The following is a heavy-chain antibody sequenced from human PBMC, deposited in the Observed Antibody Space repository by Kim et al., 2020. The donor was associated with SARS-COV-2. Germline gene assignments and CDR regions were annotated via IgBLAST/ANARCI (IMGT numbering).Heavy chain of an antibody. V-gene: IGHV1-3*01. CDR2: NGNT. CDR3: ARDYLTAD. D-gene: IGHD2-21*02. Sequence: NGNTKYSQKFQGRVTITRDTSASTAYMELSSLRSEDTAVYYCARDYLTADWGQGTLVTVSS. J-gene: IGHJ4*02.